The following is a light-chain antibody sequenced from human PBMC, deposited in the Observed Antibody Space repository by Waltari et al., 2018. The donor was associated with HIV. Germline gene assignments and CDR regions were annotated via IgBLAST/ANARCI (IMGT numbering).Light chain of an antibody. Sequence: SYELTQPPSVSVSPGQTARITCSGDALPKQYAYWYQQKPDQAPVVVIYKDSERPSGIPERLSGSSSGTTVTLTISGVQTEDEADYYCQSVDRSRVVFGGGTKLTVL. CDR2: KDS. CDR3: QSVDRSRVV. V-gene: IGLV3-25*03. CDR1: ALPKQY. J-gene: IGLJ2*01.